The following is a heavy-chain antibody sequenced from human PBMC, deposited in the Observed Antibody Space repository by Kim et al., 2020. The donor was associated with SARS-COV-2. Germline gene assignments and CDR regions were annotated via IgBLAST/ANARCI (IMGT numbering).Heavy chain of an antibody. J-gene: IGHJ4*02. CDR3: ARVLASSGWYDLSFDY. V-gene: IGHV3-11*06. Sequence: SVEGRFTISKDNAKNSLYLQMNSLRAEDTAVYYCARVLASSGWYDLSFDYWGQGTLVTVSS. D-gene: IGHD6-19*01.